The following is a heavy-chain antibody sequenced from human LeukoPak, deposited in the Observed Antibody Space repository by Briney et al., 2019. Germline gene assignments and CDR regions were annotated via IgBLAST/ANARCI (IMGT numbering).Heavy chain of an antibody. CDR1: GYTFTSYG. D-gene: IGHD5-24*01. J-gene: IGHJ5*02. V-gene: IGHV1-18*01. CDR2: ISAYNGNT. Sequence: GASVKVSCKASGYTFTSYGISWVRQAPGQGLEWMGWISAYNGNTNYAQKLQGRVTMTTDTSTSTAYMELRSLRSDDTAVYYCARVPVEMATITGWFDPWGQGTLVTVSS. CDR3: ARVPVEMATITGWFDP.